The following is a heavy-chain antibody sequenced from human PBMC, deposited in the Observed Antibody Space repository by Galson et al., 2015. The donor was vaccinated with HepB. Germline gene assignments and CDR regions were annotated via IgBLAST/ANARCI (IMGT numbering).Heavy chain of an antibody. CDR3: AREVSGTYDFWRDFDY. D-gene: IGHD3-3*01. Sequence: SVKVSCKASGYTFTSYGISWVRQAPGQGLEWMGWISAYNGNTNYAQKLQGRVTMTTDTSTSTAYMELRSLRSDDTAVYYCAREVSGTYDFWRDFDYWGQGTLVTVSS. J-gene: IGHJ4*02. V-gene: IGHV1-18*01. CDR1: GYTFTSYG. CDR2: ISAYNGNT.